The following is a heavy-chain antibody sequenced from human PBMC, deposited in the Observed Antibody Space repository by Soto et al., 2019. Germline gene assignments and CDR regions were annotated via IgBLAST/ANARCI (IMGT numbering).Heavy chain of an antibody. Sequence: QVHLVQSGAEVKKPWASVKVSCKGSGYAFTTYGITWVRQAPGQGLEWMGWISAHNGNTNYAQKLQGRVTVTRDTSTSTASMELRSLISDDTAVYYCARGRYGDYWGHGALVTVSS. CDR2: ISAHNGNT. CDR1: GYAFTTYG. CDR3: ARGRYGDY. V-gene: IGHV1-18*01. D-gene: IGHD1-1*01. J-gene: IGHJ4*01.